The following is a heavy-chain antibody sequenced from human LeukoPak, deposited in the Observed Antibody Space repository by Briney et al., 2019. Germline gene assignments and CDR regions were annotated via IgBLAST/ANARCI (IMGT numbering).Heavy chain of an antibody. J-gene: IGHJ4*02. CDR3: ARSLPYGTTWYGRSDF. D-gene: IGHD6-13*01. V-gene: IGHV3-9*01. CDR2: ISWNSGSI. CDR1: GFIFNNYA. Sequence: PGRSLRLSCAGSGFIFNNYAMHWVRQPPGKGLEWVSGISWNSGSIDYADSVKGRFTISRDNAMNSLYLQMNSLRAEDTAIYYCARSLPYGTTWYGRSDFWGQGTLVTVSS.